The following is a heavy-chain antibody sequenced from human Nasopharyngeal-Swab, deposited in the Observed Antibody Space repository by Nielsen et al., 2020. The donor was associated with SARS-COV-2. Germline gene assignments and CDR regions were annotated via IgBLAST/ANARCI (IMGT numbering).Heavy chain of an antibody. CDR1: GGSISSSNW. CDR2: IYHSGST. D-gene: IGHD2-8*01. Sequence: SETLSLTCAVSGGSISSSNWWSWVRQPPGKGLEWIGEIYHSGSTNYNPSLKSRVTISVDKSKNQFSLKLRSVTAADTAIYYCARTDCSTGVCYPGYWGQGTLVTVSS. CDR3: ARTDCSTGVCYPGY. J-gene: IGHJ4*02. V-gene: IGHV4-4*02.